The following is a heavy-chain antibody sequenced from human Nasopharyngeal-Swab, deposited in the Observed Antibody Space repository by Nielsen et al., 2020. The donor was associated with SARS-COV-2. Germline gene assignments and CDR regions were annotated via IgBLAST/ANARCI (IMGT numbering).Heavy chain of an antibody. Sequence: GESLKISCSASGFTFSSYAMHWVRQAPGKGLESVSAISSNGGSTYYADSMKGRFTISRDNSKNTLYLQMSSLRAEDTAVYYCVKDRVTIFGVVIIEGWDHFDYWGQGTLVTVSS. J-gene: IGHJ4*02. CDR3: VKDRVTIFGVVIIEGWDHFDY. V-gene: IGHV3-64D*08. CDR1: GFTFSSYA. CDR2: ISSNGGST. D-gene: IGHD3-3*01.